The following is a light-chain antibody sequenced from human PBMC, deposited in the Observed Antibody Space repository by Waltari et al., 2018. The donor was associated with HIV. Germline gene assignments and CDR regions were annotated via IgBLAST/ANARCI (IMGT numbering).Light chain of an antibody. CDR3: SSYTTSSTWV. Sequence: QSTLTQPPSVSGSLGQSVTIACSGTSSDIGSYNRVSWYQQPPGTAPKLIIYEVTNRPSGVAVRFSGSKSGNPASLTMSGLQAEDEADYYCSSYTTSSTWVFGGGTQLTVL. CDR2: EVT. J-gene: IGLJ3*02. CDR1: SSDIGSYNR. V-gene: IGLV2-18*02.